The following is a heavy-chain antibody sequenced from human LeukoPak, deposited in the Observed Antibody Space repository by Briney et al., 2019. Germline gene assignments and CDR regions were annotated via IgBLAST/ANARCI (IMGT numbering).Heavy chain of an antibody. CDR3: ARALIVATITDY. D-gene: IGHD5-12*01. J-gene: IGHJ4*02. CDR2: INPNSGGT. Sequence: ASVKASCKASGGTFSSYAISWVRQAPGQGLEWMGWINPNSGGTNYAQKFQGRVTMTRDTSISTAYMELSRLRSDDTAVYYCARALIVATITDYWGQGTLVTVSS. CDR1: GGTFSSYA. V-gene: IGHV1-2*02.